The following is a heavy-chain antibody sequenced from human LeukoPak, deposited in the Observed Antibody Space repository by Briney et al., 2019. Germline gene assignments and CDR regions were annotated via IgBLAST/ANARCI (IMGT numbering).Heavy chain of an antibody. J-gene: IGHJ4*02. Sequence: SETLSLTCTVSRGSIRSYYWSWIRQPPGKGLEWIGYIYYSGSTNYNPSLKSRVTISVDTSRNQFSLKLTSVTAADTAVYYCARNYYDGNRYHHIEYWGQGTLVTVSS. V-gene: IGHV4-59*01. CDR1: RGSIRSYY. CDR3: ARNYYDGNRYHHIEY. D-gene: IGHD3-22*01. CDR2: IYYSGST.